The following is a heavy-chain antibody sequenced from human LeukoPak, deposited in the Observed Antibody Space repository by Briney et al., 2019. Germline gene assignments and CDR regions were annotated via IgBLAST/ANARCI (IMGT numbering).Heavy chain of an antibody. CDR2: IWYDGSNK. Sequence: GGSLRLSCAASGFTFSSHGMQWVRQAPGKGLEWVAVIWYDGSNKYYTDSVKGRFTISRDNSKNTLYLQMNSVRAEDTAVYYCARGIGGPAGKGYYFDHWGQGTLVTVSS. CDR1: GFTFSSHG. D-gene: IGHD2-2*01. V-gene: IGHV3-33*01. CDR3: ARGIGGPAGKGYYFDH. J-gene: IGHJ4*02.